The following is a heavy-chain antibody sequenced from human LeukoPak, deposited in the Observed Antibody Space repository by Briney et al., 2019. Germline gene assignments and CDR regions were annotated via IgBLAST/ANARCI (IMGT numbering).Heavy chain of an antibody. CDR3: AKDTASSWWYFDL. J-gene: IGHJ2*01. D-gene: IGHD5-18*01. Sequence: GGSLRLSCAASGFTFSSYAMSWVRQAPGKGLEWVSAISGSGGSTYYADSVKGRFAISRDNSKNTLYLQMNSLRAEDTAVYYCAKDTASSWWYFDLWGRGTLVTVSS. CDR2: ISGSGGST. V-gene: IGHV3-23*01. CDR1: GFTFSSYA.